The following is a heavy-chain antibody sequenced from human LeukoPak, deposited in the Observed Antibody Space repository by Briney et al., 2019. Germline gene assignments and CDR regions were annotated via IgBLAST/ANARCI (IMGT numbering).Heavy chain of an antibody. CDR1: GGSVSSGSYY. D-gene: IGHD3-10*01. CDR3: ARDTYYYGSGSSSLAFDI. CDR2: IYYSGST. Sequence: SETLSLTCTVSGGSVSSGSYYWSWIRQPPGKGLEWIGYIYYSGSTYYNPSLKSRVTISVDTSKNQFSLKLSSVTAADTAVYYCARDTYYYGSGSSSLAFDIWGQGTMVTVSS. V-gene: IGHV4-31*03. J-gene: IGHJ3*02.